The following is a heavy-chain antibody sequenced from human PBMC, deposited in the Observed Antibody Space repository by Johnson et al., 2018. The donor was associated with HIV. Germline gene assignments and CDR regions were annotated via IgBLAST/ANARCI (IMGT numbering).Heavy chain of an antibody. CDR2: ISYDGSNK. CDR1: GFTFSSYA. CDR3: ARPLGPPLWHDAFDI. Sequence: QVQLVESGGGVVQPGRSLRLSCAASGFTFSSYAMHWVRQAPGKGLEWVAVISYDGSNKYYADSVKGRFTISRDNSKNTVYLQMNSLRAEDTAVYYCARPLGPPLWHDAFDIWGQGTMVTVSS. D-gene: IGHD3-16*01. V-gene: IGHV3-30*04. J-gene: IGHJ3*02.